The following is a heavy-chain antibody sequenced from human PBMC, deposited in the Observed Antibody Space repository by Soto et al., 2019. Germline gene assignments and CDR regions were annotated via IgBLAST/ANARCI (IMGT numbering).Heavy chain of an antibody. CDR1: GGTFRSYT. CDR2: IIPILGIA. D-gene: IGHD2-15*01. V-gene: IGHV1-69*02. Sequence: ASVKVSCKSSGGTFRSYTISCVRQAPGQGLEWMGRIIPILGIANYAQKFQGRVTITADKSTSTAYMELSSLRSEDTAVYYCATVDCSGGSCYSKGWFDPWGQGTLVTVSS. J-gene: IGHJ5*02. CDR3: ATVDCSGGSCYSKGWFDP.